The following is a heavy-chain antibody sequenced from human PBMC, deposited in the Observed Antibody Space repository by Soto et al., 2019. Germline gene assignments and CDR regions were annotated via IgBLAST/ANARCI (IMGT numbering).Heavy chain of an antibody. Sequence: QVQLQESGPGLVKPSETLSLTCTVSGGSISSYYWSWVRQPPGKGLEWIGYFYYSGSTNYNPSLKSRVTISVDTAKNQFSLKLSSVTAADTAVYYCAKGGWRIFEIWGQGTMVTVSS. J-gene: IGHJ3*02. CDR2: FYYSGST. V-gene: IGHV4-59*01. CDR3: AKGGWRIFEI. CDR1: GGSISSYY. D-gene: IGHD3-3*01.